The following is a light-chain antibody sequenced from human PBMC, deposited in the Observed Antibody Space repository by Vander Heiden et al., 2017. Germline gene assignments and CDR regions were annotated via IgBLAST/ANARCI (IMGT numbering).Light chain of an antibody. CDR2: KDS. J-gene: IGLJ1*01. CDR3: QSADSSGTYV. V-gene: IGLV3-25*03. Sequence: SYELTQPPSVSVSPGQTARITCSGDALPKQYAYWYQQKPGQAPVLVRYKDSERPSGIPERFSGSSSGTTATLTISGVQAEDDAYYYCQSADSSGTYVFGTGTKVTVL. CDR1: ALPKQY.